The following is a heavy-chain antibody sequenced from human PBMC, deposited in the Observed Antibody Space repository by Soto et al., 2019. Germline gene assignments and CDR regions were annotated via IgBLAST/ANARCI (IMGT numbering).Heavy chain of an antibody. J-gene: IGHJ5*02. CDR2: IYYSGST. CDR3: ARALKNWFDP. V-gene: IGHV4-59*01. CDR1: GGSISSYY. Sequence: SETLSLTCTVSGGSISSYYWSWIRQPPGKGLEWIGYIYYSGSTNYNPSLKSRVTISVDTSKNQFSLKLSSVTAADTAVYYCARALKNWFDPWGQGTLVTVSS.